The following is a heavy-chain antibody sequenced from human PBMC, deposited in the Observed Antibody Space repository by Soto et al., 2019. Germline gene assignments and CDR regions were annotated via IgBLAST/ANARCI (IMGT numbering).Heavy chain of an antibody. CDR3: ARDSTRRGTCDI. Sequence: QVQLQQWGAGLLKPSETLSLTCAGYNGSFGVYYWIWIRQPPGKGREWIGEINHSGSTNYNPSLKSRVTISVDTSKNQLSLKLSSVTAADTAVYYCARDSTRRGTCDIWGQGTMVTVSS. CDR1: NGSFGVYY. J-gene: IGHJ3*02. V-gene: IGHV4-34*01. D-gene: IGHD2-2*01. CDR2: INHSGST.